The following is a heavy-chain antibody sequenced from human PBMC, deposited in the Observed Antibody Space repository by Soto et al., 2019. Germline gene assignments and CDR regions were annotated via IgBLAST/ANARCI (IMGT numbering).Heavy chain of an antibody. V-gene: IGHV3-23*01. D-gene: IGHD3-9*01. J-gene: IGHJ6*03. Sequence: GGSLRLSCAASGFTFSSYAMSWVRQAPGKGLEWVSAISGSGGSTYYADSVKGRFTISGDNSKNTLYLQMNSLRAEDTAVYYCAKGSDYDILTGYYYYMDVWGKGTTVTVSS. CDR1: GFTFSSYA. CDR2: ISGSGGST. CDR3: AKGSDYDILTGYYYYMDV.